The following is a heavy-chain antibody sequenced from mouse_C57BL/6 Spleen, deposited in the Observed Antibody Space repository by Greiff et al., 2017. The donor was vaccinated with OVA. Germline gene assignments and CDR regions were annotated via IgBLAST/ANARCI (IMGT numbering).Heavy chain of an antibody. CDR2: INYDGSST. CDR3: ARGGYFDY. J-gene: IGHJ2*01. V-gene: IGHV5-16*01. CDR1: GFTFSDYY. Sequence: DVQLVESEGGLVQPGSSMKLSCTASGFTFSDYYMAWVRQVPEKGLEWVANINYDGSSTYYLDSLKSRFIISRDNAKNILYLQMSSLKSEDTATYYCARGGYFDYWGQGTTLTVSS.